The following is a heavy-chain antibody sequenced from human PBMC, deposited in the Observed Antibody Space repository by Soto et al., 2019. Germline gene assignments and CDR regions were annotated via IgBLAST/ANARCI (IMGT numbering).Heavy chain of an antibody. CDR3: AKVLRYFDWLLEGGAFDI. V-gene: IGHV3-23*01. D-gene: IGHD3-9*01. J-gene: IGHJ3*02. Sequence: WGSLRLSCAASGFTCSGYAMSWVRQAPGKGLEWVSAISGSGGSTYYADSVKGRFTISRDNSKNTLYLQMNSLRAEDTAVYYCAKVLRYFDWLLEGGAFDIWGQGTMVTVSS. CDR1: GFTCSGYA. CDR2: ISGSGGST.